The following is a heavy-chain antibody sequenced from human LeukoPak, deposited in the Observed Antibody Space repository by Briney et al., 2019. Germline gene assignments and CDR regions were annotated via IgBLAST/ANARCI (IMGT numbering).Heavy chain of an antibody. D-gene: IGHD3-3*01. CDR1: GGSISGSTDY. CDR3: ATNDFWSGFKAFDI. V-gene: IGHV4-39*07. CDR2: MYYSGST. J-gene: IGHJ3*02. Sequence: ETLSLTCTVSGGSISGSTDYWGWIRQPPWKGLEWIGSMYYSGSTYYKPSLKSRVTISVDTSKNQFSLKLSSVTAADTAVYYCATNDFWSGFKAFDIWGQGTMVTVSS.